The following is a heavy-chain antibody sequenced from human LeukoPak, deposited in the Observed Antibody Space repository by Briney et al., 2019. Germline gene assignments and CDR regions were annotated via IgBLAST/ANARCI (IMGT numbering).Heavy chain of an antibody. V-gene: IGHV1-8*01. CDR3: ARGTRIAAADSYYFDY. Sequence: ASVKVSCKASGYTFTSYDINWVRQATGHGPEWIGWMNPNSGNTGYAQKFQGRVTMTRNTSISTAYMELSSLRSEDTAVYYCARGTRIAAADSYYFDYWGQGTLVTVSS. D-gene: IGHD6-13*01. J-gene: IGHJ4*02. CDR2: MNPNSGNT. CDR1: GYTFTSYD.